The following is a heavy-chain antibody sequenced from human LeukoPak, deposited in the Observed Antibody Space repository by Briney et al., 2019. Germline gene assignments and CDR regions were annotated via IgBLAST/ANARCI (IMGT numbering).Heavy chain of an antibody. CDR1: GGSISSGGYY. V-gene: IGHV4-61*08. CDR3: AREVGGTGYYFDY. CDR2: IYYSGST. Sequence: SETLSLTCTVSGGSISSGGYYWSWIRQHPGKGLEWIGYIYYSGSTHYNPSLESRVTISIDTSKNHFSLKLTSVTAADTAVYYCAREVGGTGYYFDYWGQGSLVTVSS. D-gene: IGHD1-26*01. J-gene: IGHJ4*02.